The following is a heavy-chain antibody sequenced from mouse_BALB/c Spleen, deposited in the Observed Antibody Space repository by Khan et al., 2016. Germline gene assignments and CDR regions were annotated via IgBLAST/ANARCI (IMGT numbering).Heavy chain of an antibody. J-gene: IGHJ4*01. CDR1: GYSITSDYA. V-gene: IGHV3-2*02. CDR2: ISYSGTT. CDR3: ARWLDAMDY. Sequence: EVQLQESGPGLVKPSQSLSLTCTVTGYSITSDYAWNWIRQFPGNKLEWMGYISYSGTTTYNPSLKSRISITRDTSKNQFFLQLNSVTTEDTATYNCARWLDAMDYWGQGPSVTVSS. D-gene: IGHD2-2*01.